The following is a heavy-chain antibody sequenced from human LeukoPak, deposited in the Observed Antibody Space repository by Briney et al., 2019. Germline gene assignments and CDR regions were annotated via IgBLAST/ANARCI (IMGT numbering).Heavy chain of an antibody. CDR2: IQTDGGNK. CDR1: GFTFSSFG. V-gene: IGHV3-30*02. Sequence: GGSLRLSCAASGFTFSSFGIHWVRQAPGEGLEWVASIQTDGGNKYYADSMEGRFTISRDDSKNTVYMQMNSLRAEDTAVYYCGRARGWAVDFWGQGALVTVSS. J-gene: IGHJ4*02. CDR3: GRARGWAVDF. D-gene: IGHD6-19*01.